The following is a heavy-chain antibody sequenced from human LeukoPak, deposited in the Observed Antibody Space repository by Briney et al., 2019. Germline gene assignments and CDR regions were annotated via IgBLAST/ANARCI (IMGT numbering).Heavy chain of an antibody. Sequence: PGGSLRLSCLTSGFTLSTNVMSWVRQAPGKGLEWVANIKQDGSEKYYVDSVKGRFTISRDNAKNSLYLQMNSLRVEDTAVYYCARRYFDYWGQGTLVTVSS. CDR2: IKQDGSEK. CDR3: ARRYFDY. V-gene: IGHV3-7*03. CDR1: GFTLSTNV. J-gene: IGHJ4*02.